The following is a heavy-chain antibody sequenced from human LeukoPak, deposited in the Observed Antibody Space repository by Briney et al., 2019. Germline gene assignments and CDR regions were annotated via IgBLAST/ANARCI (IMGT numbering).Heavy chain of an antibody. CDR3: ARQQIQDSSSWWGGPDY. Sequence: ASVKVSCKASGYTFRQYSISWVRQAPGQGLEWMGWISAYNGNTNYAQKLQGRVTMTTDTSTSTAYMELRSLRSDDTAVYYCARQQIQDSSSWWGGPDYWGQGTLVTVSS. CDR2: ISAYNGNT. V-gene: IGHV1-18*01. CDR1: GYTFRQYS. D-gene: IGHD6-13*01. J-gene: IGHJ4*02.